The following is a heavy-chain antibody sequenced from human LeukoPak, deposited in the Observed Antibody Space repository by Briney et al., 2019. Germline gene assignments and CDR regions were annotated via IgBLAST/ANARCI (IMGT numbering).Heavy chain of an antibody. J-gene: IGHJ4*02. CDR2: ISSSSSFI. CDR1: GFTFSRYS. D-gene: IGHD2-2*01. Sequence: GGSLRLSCAASGFTFSRYSMNWVRQAPGKGLEWVSSISSSSSFIYYADSVKGRFTISRDNARNSLYLQMNSLRAEDTAVYYCARDPPLGSCSTISCPHLDYWGQGTLVTVSS. V-gene: IGHV3-21*01. CDR3: ARDPPLGSCSTISCPHLDY.